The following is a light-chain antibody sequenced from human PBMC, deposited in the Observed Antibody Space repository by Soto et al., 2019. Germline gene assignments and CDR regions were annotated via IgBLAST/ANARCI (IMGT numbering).Light chain of an antibody. CDR2: DTS. CDR1: AGAVTSGLW. Sequence: QTVVTQEPSLTVSPGGTVTLTCASSAGAVTSGLWSYWFQQKPGQAPTTLIYDTSNKHSWTPARFSGSLLGGKAALTLSSAQPEDEADYYCSLSYTDGRVFGGGTKLTVL. J-gene: IGLJ2*01. CDR3: SLSYTDGRV. V-gene: IGLV7-46*01.